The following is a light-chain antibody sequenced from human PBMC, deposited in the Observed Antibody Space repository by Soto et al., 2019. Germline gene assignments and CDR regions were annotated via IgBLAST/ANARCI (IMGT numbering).Light chain of an antibody. CDR2: GAS. CDR3: QQYGTPLFT. V-gene: IGKV3-20*01. J-gene: IGKJ3*01. CDR1: QSVTNNF. Sequence: IVLTQSPGTLSLSPGERATLSCGASQSVTNNFLAWYQQKPGQAPRLLIYGASSSATGVPDRFSGSGSGTDFNLTISRLEPGDFAVYYCQQYGTPLFTFGPGTKVDIK.